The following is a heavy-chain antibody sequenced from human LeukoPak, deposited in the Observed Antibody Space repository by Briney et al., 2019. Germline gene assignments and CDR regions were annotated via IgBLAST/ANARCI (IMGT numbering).Heavy chain of an antibody. V-gene: IGHV4-34*01. J-gene: IGHJ4*02. CDR3: ARASSLYDLWSGYRTPLDY. Sequence: SETLSLTCAVYGGSFSGYYWSWIRQPPGKGLEWIGEINHSGSTNYNPSLKSRVTISVDTSKNQFSLKLSSVTAADTAVYYRARASSLYDLWSGYRTPLDYWGQGTLVTVSS. D-gene: IGHD3-3*01. CDR1: GGSFSGYY. CDR2: INHSGST.